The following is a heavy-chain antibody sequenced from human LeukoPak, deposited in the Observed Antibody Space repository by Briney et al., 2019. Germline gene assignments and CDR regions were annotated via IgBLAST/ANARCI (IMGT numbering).Heavy chain of an antibody. V-gene: IGHV3-23*01. D-gene: IGHD1-1*01. J-gene: IGHJ6*03. CDR1: VFTLSSHA. CDR2: ISGSGGST. CDR3: AGSYNNYYYYYMDV. Sequence: GGALRLSCAASVFTLSSHAVGWVRQAPGKGLEGVSGISGSGGSTYYADSVKGRFTISRDNAKNTLYLQMNGLRAEDTAVYYCAGSYNNYYYYYMDVWGKGTTVTVSS.